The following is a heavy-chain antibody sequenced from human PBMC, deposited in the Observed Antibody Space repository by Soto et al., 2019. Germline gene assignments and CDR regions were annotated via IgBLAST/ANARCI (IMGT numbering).Heavy chain of an antibody. Sequence: PGGSLRLSCAASGFTFSDYYMSWIRQAPGKGLEWVSYISSSGSTIYYADSVKGRFTISRDNAKNSLYLQMYSLRAEDTAVYYCARDRRHYYDSSGYYDWFDPWGQGTLVTVSS. V-gene: IGHV3-11*01. CDR1: GFTFSDYY. CDR3: ARDRRHYYDSSGYYDWFDP. J-gene: IGHJ5*02. CDR2: ISSSGSTI. D-gene: IGHD3-22*01.